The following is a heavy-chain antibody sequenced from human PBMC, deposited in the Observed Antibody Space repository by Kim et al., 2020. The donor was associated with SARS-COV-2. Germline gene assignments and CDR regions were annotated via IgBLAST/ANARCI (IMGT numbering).Heavy chain of an antibody. CDR3: VKGAWLDY. J-gene: IGHJ4*02. Sequence: GGSLRLSCVASGFNFGTFDMSWVRQAPGKGLKWVSVIKGRDDSTYYAESVKGRFTVSRDSARNTLYLQMNSLRSDDTAIYYCVKGAWLDYWGPGTLVNVSS. D-gene: IGHD5-12*01. CDR2: IKGRDDST. V-gene: IGHV3-23*01. CDR1: GFNFGTFD.